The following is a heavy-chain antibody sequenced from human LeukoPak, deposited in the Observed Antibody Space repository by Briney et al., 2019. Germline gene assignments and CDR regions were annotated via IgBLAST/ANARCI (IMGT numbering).Heavy chain of an antibody. D-gene: IGHD6-19*01. J-gene: IGHJ4*02. CDR1: GFTFSNYA. V-gene: IGHV3-23*01. CDR2: ITDTGGNT. Sequence: GGSLRLSCAASGFTFSNYAMNWVRQAPGKGLEWVTAITDTGGNTYYADSVKGRFTISRDNSKNTLYLQMNSLRVEGTAVYYCAKVGYNSGWYGYFDFWGQGTLVTVSS. CDR3: AKVGYNSGWYGYFDF.